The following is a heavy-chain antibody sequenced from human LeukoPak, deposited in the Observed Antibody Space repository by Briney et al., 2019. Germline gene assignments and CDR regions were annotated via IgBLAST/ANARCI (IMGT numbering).Heavy chain of an antibody. D-gene: IGHD3-22*01. Sequence: ASVKVSCKASGYTFTAYYMHWVRQAPGQGLEWMGWINPNSGGTNYAQKFQGRVTMTRDTSISTAYMELSRLRSDDTAMYYCARGYYYDSSGSPEGYWGQGTLVTVSS. CDR3: ARGYYYDSSGSPEGY. CDR1: GYTFTAYY. J-gene: IGHJ4*02. CDR2: INPNSGGT. V-gene: IGHV1-2*02.